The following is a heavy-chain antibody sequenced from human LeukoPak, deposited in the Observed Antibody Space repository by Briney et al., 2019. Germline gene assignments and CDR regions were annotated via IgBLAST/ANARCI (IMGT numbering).Heavy chain of an antibody. CDR1: GYSATSYW. D-gene: IGHD7-27*01. CDR3: ARSNWGSGYYYYGRDV. CDR2: SYPRASHS. V-gene: IGHV5-51*01. Sequence: ESLNISRKGSGYSATSYWIGWVREMRGKVVEWMGISYPRASHSRYRPCLQGPVNISADKSISTDYLQWSSLKASDTALYYCARSNWGSGYYYYGRDVWGRGPTVSVSS. J-gene: IGHJ6*01.